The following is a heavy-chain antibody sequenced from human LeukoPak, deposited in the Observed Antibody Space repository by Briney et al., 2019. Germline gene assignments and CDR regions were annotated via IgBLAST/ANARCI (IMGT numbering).Heavy chain of an antibody. CDR1: GYTFTSYA. CDR2: INTNTGNP. CDR3: ASPNYDILTGYDAFDI. J-gene: IGHJ3*02. V-gene: IGHV7-4-1*02. Sequence: ASVKVSCKASGYTFTSYAMNWVRQAPGQGLEWMGWINTNTGNPTYAQGFTGRFVFSLDTSVSTAYPQISSLKAEDTAVYYCASPNYDILTGYDAFDIWGQGTMVTVSS. D-gene: IGHD3-9*01.